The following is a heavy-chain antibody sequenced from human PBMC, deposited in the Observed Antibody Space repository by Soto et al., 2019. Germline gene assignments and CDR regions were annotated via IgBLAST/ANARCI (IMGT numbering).Heavy chain of an antibody. CDR1: GGSLSGYW. V-gene: IGHV4-34*02. D-gene: IGHD1-26*01. CDR2: IDASGGT. Sequence: QVQLQQWGAGLLKPSETLSLTCAVFGGSLSGYWWSWIRQPPGKGLEWTGEIDASGGTNYNPSLKSRVTISEDTSKNQFSLKLTSVIAADTAVYFCARAGFSGPYDAFDIWGQGTMVSVSS. J-gene: IGHJ3*02. CDR3: ARAGFSGPYDAFDI.